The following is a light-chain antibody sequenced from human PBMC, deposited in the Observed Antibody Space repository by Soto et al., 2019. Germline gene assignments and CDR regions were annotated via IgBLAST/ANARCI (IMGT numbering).Light chain of an antibody. CDR1: STDIGGYNH. V-gene: IGLV2-14*01. Sequence: QSVLTQPASVSESPGQSITVSCSGTSTDIGGYNHVSWYQQRPGKAPKLMIYDVSSRPSGVSNRFSGSKSGNTASLIISGLQAEDEAEYYCSSYTSSNTFYVFGTGTKLTVL. J-gene: IGLJ1*01. CDR3: SSYTSSNTFYV. CDR2: DVS.